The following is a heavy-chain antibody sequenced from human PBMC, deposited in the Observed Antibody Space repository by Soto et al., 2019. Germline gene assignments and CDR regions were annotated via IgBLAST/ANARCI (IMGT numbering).Heavy chain of an antibody. J-gene: IGHJ4*02. D-gene: IGHD3-9*01. CDR2: ISAYNGNT. CDR3: ARVPRGGLTGYLDY. CDR1: GGTFSSCA. Sequence: ASVKVSCKASGGTFSSCAISWVRQAPGQGLEWMGWISAYNGNTNYAQKLQGRVTMTTDTSTSTAYMELRSLRSDDTAVYYCARVPRGGLTGYLDYWGQGNLVTVSS. V-gene: IGHV1-18*01.